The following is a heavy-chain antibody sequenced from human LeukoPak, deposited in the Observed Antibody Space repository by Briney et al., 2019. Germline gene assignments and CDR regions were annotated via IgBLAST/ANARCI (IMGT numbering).Heavy chain of an antibody. J-gene: IGHJ4*02. CDR1: GFTVSSNY. D-gene: IGHD2-15*01. CDR2: LYSGGST. Sequence: PGGSLRLSCEASGFTVSSNYMSWVRQAPGKGLEWVSVLYSGGSTYYADSLKGRFTISRDNSKNTLYLQMNSLRAEDTAVYYCAKDRGGSTSFDYWGQGTLVTVSS. V-gene: IGHV3-53*01. CDR3: AKDRGGSTSFDY.